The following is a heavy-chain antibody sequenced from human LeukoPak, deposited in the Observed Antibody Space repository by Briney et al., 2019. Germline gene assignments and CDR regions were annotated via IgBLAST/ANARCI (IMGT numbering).Heavy chain of an antibody. Sequence: SETLSLTCAVSGYSISSGYYWGWIRQPPGKGLEWIGSIYHSGSTYYNPSLKSRVTISVDTSKNQFSLKLSSVTAADTAVYYCARDYGDYPIWFNPWGQRTLATVSS. D-gene: IGHD4-17*01. CDR3: ARDYGDYPIWFNP. CDR2: IYHSGST. V-gene: IGHV4-38-2*02. CDR1: GYSISSGYY. J-gene: IGHJ5*02.